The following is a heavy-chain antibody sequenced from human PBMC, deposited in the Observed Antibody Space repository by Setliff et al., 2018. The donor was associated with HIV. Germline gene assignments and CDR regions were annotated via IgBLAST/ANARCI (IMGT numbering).Heavy chain of an antibody. CDR2: IHSGGST. V-gene: IGHV3-66*01. CDR1: GFTVSNDY. J-gene: IGHJ4*02. Sequence: GGSLRLSCAASGFTVSNDYMSWVRQAPGRGLEWVSVIHSGGSTYYAYSVKGRFIISRGNSKNTVFLQMNSLRVEDTAVYYCANSPARPPFDCWGQGALGTVSS. CDR3: ANSPARPPFDC. D-gene: IGHD6-6*01.